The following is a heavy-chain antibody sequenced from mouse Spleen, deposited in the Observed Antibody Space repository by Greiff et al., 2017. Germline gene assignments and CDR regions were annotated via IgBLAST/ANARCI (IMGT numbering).Heavy chain of an antibody. Sequence: QVQLQQPGAELVMPGASVKLSCKASGYTFTSYWMHWVKQRPGQGLEWIGEIDPSDSSTNYNQKFKGKATLTVDKSSSTAYMQLSSLTSEDSAVYYCAREPLAMDYWGQGTSVTVSS. CDR3: AREPLAMDY. CDR2: IDPSDSST. CDR1: GYTFTSYW. V-gene: IGHV1-69*01. J-gene: IGHJ4*01.